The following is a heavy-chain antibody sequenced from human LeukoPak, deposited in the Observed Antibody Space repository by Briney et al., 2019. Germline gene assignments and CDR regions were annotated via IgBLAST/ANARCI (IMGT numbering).Heavy chain of an antibody. CDR1: GFTFSSYA. CDR3: AKLGGHPLHNYYVGV. J-gene: IGHJ6*03. V-gene: IGHV3-23*01. D-gene: IGHD3-16*01. Sequence: GGSLRLSCAASGFTFSSYAMSWVRQAPGKGLEWVSGILDSGYSTYYANSVKGRFTISRYNSNNTLYLQMNSLRAEDTSVYYCAKLGGHPLHNYYVGVWGKGTTVAVSS. CDR2: ILDSGYST.